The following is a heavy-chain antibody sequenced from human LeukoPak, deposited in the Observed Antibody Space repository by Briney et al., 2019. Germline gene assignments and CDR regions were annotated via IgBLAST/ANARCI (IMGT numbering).Heavy chain of an antibody. CDR3: ARDRGATAAS. V-gene: IGHV3-21*01. D-gene: IGHD1-26*01. J-gene: IGHJ4*02. CDR2: ISSSSSYI. CDR1: GFTFSSYG. Sequence: GGSLRLSCAASGFTFSSYGMNWVRQAPGKGLEWVSSISSSSSYIYYADSVKGRFTISRDNAKNSLYLQMNSLRAEDTAVYYCARDRGATAASWGQGTLVTVSS.